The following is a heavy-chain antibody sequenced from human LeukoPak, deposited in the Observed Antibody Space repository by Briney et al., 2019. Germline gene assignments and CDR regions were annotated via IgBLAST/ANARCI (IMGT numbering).Heavy chain of an antibody. V-gene: IGHV4-31*03. CDR2: IYYSGST. CDR1: GGSISSGGYY. CDR3: ARHGPRPLLWFGRTATGYYYYMDV. D-gene: IGHD3-10*01. J-gene: IGHJ6*03. Sequence: SETLSLTCTVSGGSISSGGYYWSWIRQHPGKGLEWIGYIYYSGSTYYNPSLKSRVTISVDTSKNQFSLKLSSVTAADTAVYYCARHGPRPLLWFGRTATGYYYYMDVWGKGTTVTVSS.